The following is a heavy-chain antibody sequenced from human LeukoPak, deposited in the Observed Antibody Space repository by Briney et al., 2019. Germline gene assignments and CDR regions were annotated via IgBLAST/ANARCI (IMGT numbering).Heavy chain of an antibody. CDR3: AKDTDKQWLAPGYVDY. CDR2: IPYDGSNK. Sequence: GGSLRLSCAASGFTFSSYGMHWVRQAPGKGLEWVAFIPYDGSNKYYADSVKGRFTISRDNSMNTLYLQMSSLRVGDTAVYYCAKDTDKQWLAPGYVDYWGQGTLVTVSS. D-gene: IGHD6-19*01. CDR1: GFTFSSYG. V-gene: IGHV3-30*02. J-gene: IGHJ4*02.